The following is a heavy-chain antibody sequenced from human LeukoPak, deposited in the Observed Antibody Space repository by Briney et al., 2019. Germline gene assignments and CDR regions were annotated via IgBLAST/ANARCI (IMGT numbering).Heavy chain of an antibody. J-gene: IGHJ4*02. Sequence: KPSETLSLTCTVSGGSISSSSYYWGWIRQPPGKALEWIGSIYYSGSTYYNPSLKSRVTISVDTSKNQFSLKLSSVTAADTAVYYCARRSSGIAARRDFDYWGQGTLVTVSS. V-gene: IGHV4-39*01. CDR1: GGSISSSSYY. D-gene: IGHD6-6*01. CDR2: IYYSGST. CDR3: ARRSSGIAARRDFDY.